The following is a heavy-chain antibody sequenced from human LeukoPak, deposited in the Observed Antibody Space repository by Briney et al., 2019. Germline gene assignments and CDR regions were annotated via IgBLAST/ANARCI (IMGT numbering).Heavy chain of an antibody. D-gene: IGHD6-13*01. CDR1: GYSFTSYW. J-gene: IGHJ5*02. CDR3: ARLGDSSRHDNWFDP. CDR2: IDPSDSET. V-gene: IGHV5-51*01. Sequence: GESLKISCKASGYSFTSYWIGWVRQMPGKGLEWMGIIDPSDSETRYTPSFQGQVTISVDKSISTAYLQWSSLKASDTAMYYCARLGDSSRHDNWFDPWGQGTLVTVSS.